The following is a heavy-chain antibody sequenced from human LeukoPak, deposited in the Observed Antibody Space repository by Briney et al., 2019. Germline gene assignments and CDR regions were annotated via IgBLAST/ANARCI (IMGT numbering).Heavy chain of an antibody. CDR2: IRYDGSNK. CDR3: AKDHKQWLVIGYAFDI. D-gene: IGHD6-19*01. J-gene: IGHJ3*02. CDR1: GFTFNRFG. V-gene: IGHV3-30*02. Sequence: SGGSLRLSCAASGFTFNRFGMHWVRQAPGKGLEWVAFIRYDGSNKYYADSVKGRFTISRDNSKNTLYLQMNSLRAEDTAVYYCAKDHKQWLVIGYAFDIWGQGTMVTVSS.